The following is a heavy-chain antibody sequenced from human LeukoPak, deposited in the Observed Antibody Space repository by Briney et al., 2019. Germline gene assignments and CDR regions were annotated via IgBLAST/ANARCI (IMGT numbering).Heavy chain of an antibody. J-gene: IGHJ4*02. D-gene: IGHD6-6*01. CDR2: IYTIGST. V-gene: IGHV4-61*02. CDR1: GGSISSGSYY. Sequence: SQTLSLTCTVSGGSISSGSYYWSWIRQPAGKGLEWIGRIYTIGSTNYNPSLKSRVTISVDTSKNQFSLKLSSVTAADTAVYYCARVKGTRAAQPFDYWGQGTLVTVSS. CDR3: ARVKGTRAAQPFDY.